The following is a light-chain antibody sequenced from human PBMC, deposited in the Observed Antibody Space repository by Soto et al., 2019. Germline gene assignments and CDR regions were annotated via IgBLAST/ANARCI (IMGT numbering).Light chain of an antibody. CDR3: CSYTGSSTSYV. Sequence: QSVLTQPASVSGSPGQSITISCTGTSSDVGGYNHVSWYQQHPGKAPKLIIYEVRNRPSGVSNRLSGSKSGNTASLTISGLQADDEADYYCCSYTGSSTSYVFGSGTKLTVL. J-gene: IGLJ1*01. CDR1: SSDVGGYNH. CDR2: EVR. V-gene: IGLV2-14*01.